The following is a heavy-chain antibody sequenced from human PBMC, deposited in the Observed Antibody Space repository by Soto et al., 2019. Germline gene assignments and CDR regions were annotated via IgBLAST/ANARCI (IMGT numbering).Heavy chain of an antibody. D-gene: IGHD6-19*01. CDR3: ASVIAVAGIYFDY. J-gene: IGHJ4*02. V-gene: IGHV4-59*01. CDR2: IYYSGRT. Sequence: SETLSLTCTVSGGSISSYYWSWIRQPPGKGLEWIGYIYYSGRTNYNPSLKSRVTISVDTSKNQFSLKLSSVTAADTAVYYCASVIAVAGIYFDYWGQGTLVTVSS. CDR1: GGSISSYY.